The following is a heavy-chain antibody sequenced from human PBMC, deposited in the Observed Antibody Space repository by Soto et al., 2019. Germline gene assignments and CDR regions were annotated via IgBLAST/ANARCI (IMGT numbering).Heavy chain of an antibody. V-gene: IGHV3-23*01. CDR3: ANVPIWCSSTSCYTEGFDY. CDR1: GFTFSDYA. D-gene: IGHD2-2*02. J-gene: IGHJ4*02. Sequence: EVQLLDSGGGLVQPGGSLRLSCTDSGFTFSDYAMSWVRQPPGKGLEWVSVISAGGSTYYADSVKGRFTVSRANSKNTLYLQMNSLRAEDTAVYYCANVPIWCSSTSCYTEGFDYWGQGTLVTVSS. CDR2: ISAGGST.